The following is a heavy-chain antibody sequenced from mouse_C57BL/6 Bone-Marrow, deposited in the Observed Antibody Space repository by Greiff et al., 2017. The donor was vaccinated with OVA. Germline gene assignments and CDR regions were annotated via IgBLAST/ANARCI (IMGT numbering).Heavy chain of an antibody. CDR1: GFSLTSYA. CDR2: IWTGGGT. V-gene: IGHV2-9-1*01. D-gene: IGHD1-1*01. Sequence: VQGVESGPGLVAPSQSLSITCTVSGFSLTSYAISWVRQPPGKGLEWLGVIWTGGGTNYNSALKSRLSISKDNSKSQVFLKMNSLQTDDTARYYCARKYYGSSYDYFDYWGQGTTLTVSS. J-gene: IGHJ2*01. CDR3: ARKYYGSSYDYFDY.